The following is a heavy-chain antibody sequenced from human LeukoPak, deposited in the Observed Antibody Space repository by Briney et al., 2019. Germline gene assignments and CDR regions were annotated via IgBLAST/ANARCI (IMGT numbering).Heavy chain of an antibody. D-gene: IGHD1-14*01. CDR2: ISGGST. CDR1: GFTVSSNE. CDR3: KRNPRVWYYYYYMDV. J-gene: IGHJ6*03. V-gene: IGHV3-38-3*01. Sequence: GRSLRLSCAASGFTVSSNEMSWVRQAPGKGLEWVSSISGGSTYYADSRKGRFTISRDNSKNTLHLQMNSLRAEDTAVYYCKRNPRVWYYYYYMDVWGKGTTVTVSS.